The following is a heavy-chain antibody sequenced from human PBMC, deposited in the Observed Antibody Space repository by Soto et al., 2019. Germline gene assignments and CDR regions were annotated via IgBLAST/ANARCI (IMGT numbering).Heavy chain of an antibody. CDR1: GFTFGDYA. D-gene: IGHD3-16*01. J-gene: IGHJ6*03. Sequence: EVQLVESGGGLVQPGRSLRLSCTASGFTFGDYAMSWCRQAPGKGLEWVGFIRSIAYGGTTEYAASVKGRFTISRDDSKSIAYLELSSLKTEDTAVYYCTREGDYSYYYYMDVWGKGTPVTVSS. CDR3: TREGDYSYYYYMDV. CDR2: IRSIAYGGTT. V-gene: IGHV3-49*03.